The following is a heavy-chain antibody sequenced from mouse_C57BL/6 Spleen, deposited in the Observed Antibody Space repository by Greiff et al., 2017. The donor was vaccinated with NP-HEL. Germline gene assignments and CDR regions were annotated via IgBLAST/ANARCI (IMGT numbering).Heavy chain of an antibody. V-gene: IGHV1-22*01. D-gene: IGHD2-2*01. CDR2: INPNNGGT. CDR1: GYTFTDYN. CDR3: ARKGGYDAYYYAMDY. J-gene: IGHJ4*01. Sequence: VQLQQSGPELVKPGASVKMSCKASGYTFTDYNMHWVKQSHGKSLEWIGYINPNNGGTSYNQKFKGKATLTVSKSSSTAYMELRSLTSEDSAVYYCARKGGYDAYYYAMDYWGQGTSVTVSS.